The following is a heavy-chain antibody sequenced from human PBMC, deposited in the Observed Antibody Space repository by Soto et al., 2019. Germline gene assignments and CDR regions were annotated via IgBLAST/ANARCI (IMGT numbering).Heavy chain of an antibody. CDR2: IYSGGST. CDR3: ARASGPPWGFKYYFDY. D-gene: IGHD3-16*01. CDR1: GFTVSSNY. Sequence: GGSLRLSCAASGFTVSSNYMSWVRQAPGKGLEWVSVIYSGGSTYYADSVKGRFTISRDNSKNTLYLQMNSLRAEDTAVYYCARASGPPWGFKYYFDYWGQGTLVTVSS. V-gene: IGHV3-53*01. J-gene: IGHJ4*02.